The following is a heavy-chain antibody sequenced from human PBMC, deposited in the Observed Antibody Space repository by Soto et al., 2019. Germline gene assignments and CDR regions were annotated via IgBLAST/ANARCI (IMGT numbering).Heavy chain of an antibody. Sequence: GGSLRLSCAASGFTFSSYWMSWVRQAPGKGLEWVANIKQDGSEKYYVDSVKGRFTISRDNAKNSLYLQMNSLRAEDTAVYYCARDYNYYDSSGYSDWGQGTLVTVSS. V-gene: IGHV3-7*05. J-gene: IGHJ4*02. CDR1: GFTFSSYW. CDR3: ARDYNYYDSSGYSD. CDR2: IKQDGSEK. D-gene: IGHD3-22*01.